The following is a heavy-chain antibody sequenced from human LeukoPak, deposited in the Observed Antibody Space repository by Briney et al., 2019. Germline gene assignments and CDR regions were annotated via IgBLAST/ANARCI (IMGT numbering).Heavy chain of an antibody. V-gene: IGHV3-74*01. CDR3: AREEYNSIFGVVILDY. J-gene: IGHJ4*02. CDR1: GFTFSSYW. Sequence: GGSLRLSCAASGFTFSSYWMHWVRQAPGKGLVWVSRINSDGSSTSYADSVKGRFTISRDNAKNTLYLQMNSLRAEDTAVYYSAREEYNSIFGVVILDYWGQGTLVTVSS. CDR2: INSDGSST. D-gene: IGHD3-3*01.